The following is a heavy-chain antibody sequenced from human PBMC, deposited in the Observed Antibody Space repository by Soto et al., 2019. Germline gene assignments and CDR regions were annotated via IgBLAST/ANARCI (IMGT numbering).Heavy chain of an antibody. CDR1: GFTFTSSA. Sequence: SVKVSCKASGFTFTSSAVQWVRQARGQRLERKGWIVVGSGNTNYAQKFQERVTITRDMSTSTAYMELSSLRCEDTAVYYCAAVRGLLFFEGVDPWGQGTLVTVSS. V-gene: IGHV1-58*01. J-gene: IGHJ5*02. CDR3: AAVRGLLFFEGVDP. CDR2: IVVGSGNT. D-gene: IGHD3-3*01.